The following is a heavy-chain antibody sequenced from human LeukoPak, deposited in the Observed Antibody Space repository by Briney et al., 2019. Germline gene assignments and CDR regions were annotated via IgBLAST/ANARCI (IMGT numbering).Heavy chain of an antibody. Sequence: NPSGTLSLTCAVSGGSISSSYYWSWIRQPPGKGLEWIGYIYYSGSTNYNPSLKSRVTISVDTSKNQFSLKLSSVTAADTAVYYCARDQEGTTWHKGGFDPWGQGTLVTVSS. V-gene: IGHV4-61*01. CDR1: GGSISSSYY. CDR3: ARDQEGTTWHKGGFDP. D-gene: IGHD1-14*01. CDR2: IYYSGST. J-gene: IGHJ5*02.